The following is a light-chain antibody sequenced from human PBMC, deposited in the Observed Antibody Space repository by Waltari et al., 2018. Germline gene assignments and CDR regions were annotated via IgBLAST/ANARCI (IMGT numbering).Light chain of an antibody. CDR3: ATWDDSLGGVV. V-gene: IGLV1-47*01. Sequence: QSVLTQPPSASGTPGQRVTISCSGNSSNIGGNYVCWYQQVPGTAPKLPIYRDDQRPSGVPDRFSGSKSGTSASLAISGLRSEDESDYHCATWDDSLGGVVFGGGTKLTVL. J-gene: IGLJ2*01. CDR2: RDD. CDR1: SSNIGGNY.